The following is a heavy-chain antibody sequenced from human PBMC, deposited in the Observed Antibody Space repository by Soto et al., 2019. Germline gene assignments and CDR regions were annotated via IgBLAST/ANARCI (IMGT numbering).Heavy chain of an antibody. Sequence: SETLSLTCTVSGGSISSYYWSWIRQPPGKGLQWIGNIYNSASTNYNPSLKSRLTISVDTSKDQFFLKLSSVTAADTAVYYCARGALTYAPQFDYWGQGTLVTVPS. V-gene: IGHV4-59*01. J-gene: IGHJ4*02. D-gene: IGHD7-27*01. CDR2: IYNSAST. CDR1: GGSISSYY. CDR3: ARGALTYAPQFDY.